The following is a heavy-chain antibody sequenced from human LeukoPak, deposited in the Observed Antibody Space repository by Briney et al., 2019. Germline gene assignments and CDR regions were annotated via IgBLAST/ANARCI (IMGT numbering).Heavy chain of an antibody. CDR1: GGSISGDH. CDR3: ARRNDFGI. V-gene: IGHV4-59*08. J-gene: IGHJ3*02. Sequence: TSETLSLTCTVSGGSISGDHWNWLRQPPGKGLEWIGYIYYSGNTNYNPSLKSRVTISVDTSKNQFSLKLNSVTAADTAVYYCARRNDFGIWGQGTMVTVSS. CDR2: IYYSGNT.